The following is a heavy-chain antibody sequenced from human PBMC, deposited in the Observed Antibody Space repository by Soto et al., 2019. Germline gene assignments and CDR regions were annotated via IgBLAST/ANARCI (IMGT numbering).Heavy chain of an antibody. D-gene: IGHD2-15*01. CDR3: AKRLVVVVAATVYYYYTMDV. V-gene: IGHV3-23*01. J-gene: IGHJ6*02. CDR2: ISGSGGTT. CDR1: GFTFSNYA. Sequence: GGSLRLSCAASGFTFSNYAMSWVRQAPGKGLEWVSAISGSGGTTYYADSVKGRFTISRDNSKNTLYLQMNSLRAEDTAVYYCAKRLVVVVAATVYYYYTMDVWGQGTTVTVSS.